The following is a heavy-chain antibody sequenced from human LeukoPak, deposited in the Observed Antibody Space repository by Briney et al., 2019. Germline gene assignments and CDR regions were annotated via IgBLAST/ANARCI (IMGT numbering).Heavy chain of an antibody. CDR2: INLNSGGT. J-gene: IGHJ4*02. CDR1: GYTFTDYY. Sequence: ASVKVSCKASGYTFTDYYMHWVRQAPGQGLEWMGWINLNSGGTKSAQKFQSRVTMTRDTSISTVYMELSSLRSDDTAVYYCARDGGFDYWGQGTLVTVSS. CDR3: ARDGGFDY. V-gene: IGHV1-2*02. D-gene: IGHD4-23*01.